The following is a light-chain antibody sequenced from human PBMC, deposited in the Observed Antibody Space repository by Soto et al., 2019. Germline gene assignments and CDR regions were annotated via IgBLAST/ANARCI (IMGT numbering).Light chain of an antibody. J-gene: IGLJ7*01. CDR3: QSHDSVLSASV. Sequence: QSVLTQPPSVSVAPGQRVTISCTGSSSNIGAGYDVHWYQQLPGTAPKLLIYGNSNRPSGVPDRFSGSKSGTSASLAITGLQAEDEADYYCQSHDSVLSASVFGGGTQLTVL. V-gene: IGLV1-40*01. CDR1: SSNIGAGYD. CDR2: GNS.